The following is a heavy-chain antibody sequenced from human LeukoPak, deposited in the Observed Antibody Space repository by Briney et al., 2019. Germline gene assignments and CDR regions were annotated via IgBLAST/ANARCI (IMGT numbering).Heavy chain of an antibody. Sequence: GGSLRLSCAASGFTFSSYGMSWVRQAPGKGLEWVSAISGSGGSTYYADSVKGRFTISRDNSKNTLYLQMNSLRAEDTAVYYCAKDFDYYDSSGYGKWGQGTLVTVSS. CDR2: ISGSGGST. CDR1: GFTFSSYG. J-gene: IGHJ4*02. CDR3: AKDFDYYDSSGYGK. D-gene: IGHD3-22*01. V-gene: IGHV3-23*01.